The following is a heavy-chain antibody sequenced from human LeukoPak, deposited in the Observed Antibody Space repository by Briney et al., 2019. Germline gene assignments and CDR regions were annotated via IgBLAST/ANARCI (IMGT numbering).Heavy chain of an antibody. V-gene: IGHV1-46*01. Sequence: ASVKVSCKASGYTFTSYYMHWVRQAPGQGLDWMGIINPSGGSTSYAQKFQGRVTMTRDTSTSTVYMELSSLRSEDTAVYYCARDPPTCSGGSCYSSYMDVWGKGTTVTISS. D-gene: IGHD2-15*01. J-gene: IGHJ6*03. CDR1: GYTFTSYY. CDR2: INPSGGST. CDR3: ARDPPTCSGGSCYSSYMDV.